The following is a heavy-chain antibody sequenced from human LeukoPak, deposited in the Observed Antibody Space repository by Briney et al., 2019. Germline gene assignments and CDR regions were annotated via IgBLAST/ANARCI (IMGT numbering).Heavy chain of an antibody. J-gene: IGHJ4*02. V-gene: IGHV3-23*01. CDR1: RFTFNSYA. CDR2: IGGSNGIT. CDR3: AKLPGRAADY. Sequence: GGSLRLSCAASRFTFNSYAMSWVRQAPGKGLEWVSVIGGSNGITFYVGSVKGRFTISRDNSKNTLYLQMNSLRAEDTAVYYCAKLPGRAADYWGQGTLVTVSS.